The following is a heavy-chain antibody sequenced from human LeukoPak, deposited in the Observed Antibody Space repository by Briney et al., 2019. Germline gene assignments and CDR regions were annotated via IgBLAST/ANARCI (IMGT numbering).Heavy chain of an antibody. J-gene: IGHJ3*02. CDR1: GGSLSRYY. CDR2: IYSNGSP. Sequence: SETLSLTCSVSGGSLSRYYFSWLRQPAGKALEWIGRIYSNGSPDYNPSLNSRVTMSVDTSKNQVSLKLFSVTAADTAVYYCARAHASGYFDVFDIWGQGTMVTVSS. D-gene: IGHD3-22*01. V-gene: IGHV4-4*07. CDR3: ARAHASGYFDVFDI.